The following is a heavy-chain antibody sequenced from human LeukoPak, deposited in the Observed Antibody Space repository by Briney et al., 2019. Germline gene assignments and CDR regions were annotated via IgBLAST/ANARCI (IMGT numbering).Heavy chain of an antibody. J-gene: IGHJ4*02. CDR3: NPNSCGGGGSHYGY. V-gene: IGHV3-15*01. CDR2: IKTKNEGGAT. CDR1: GFTLSNAW. Sequence: PGGSLRLSCAASGFTLSNAWMGWVRQAPGKGPEWVGLIKTKNEGGATDYAAPVKGRFTTSREDSKNTLYLQISSLKTEDTAVYYCNPNSCGGGGSHYGYWGQGTLVTVPS. D-gene: IGHD2-15*01.